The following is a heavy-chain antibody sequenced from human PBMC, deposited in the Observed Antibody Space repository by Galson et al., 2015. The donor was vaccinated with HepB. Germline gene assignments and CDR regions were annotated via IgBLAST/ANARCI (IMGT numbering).Heavy chain of an antibody. D-gene: IGHD3-9*01. V-gene: IGHV4-39*01. CDR2: IYYSGST. J-gene: IGHJ4*02. Sequence: SETLSLTCTVSGGSISSSNYYWGWIRQPPGKGLEWIGTIYYSGSTYYNPSLKSRITISGDTSKNQFSLKLSSVTAADTAVYYCARQLDYYDILTGWVGGGPLDFWGQGTLVTVSS. CDR3: ARQLDYYDILTGWVGGGPLDF. CDR1: GGSISSSNYY.